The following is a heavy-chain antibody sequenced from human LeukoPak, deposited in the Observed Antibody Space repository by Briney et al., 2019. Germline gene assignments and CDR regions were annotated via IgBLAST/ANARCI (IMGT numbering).Heavy chain of an antibody. Sequence: GGSLRLSCAASGFTFSYYGMHWVRQAPGKGLEWVAFVRYDGSNRYYADSVKGRFTISGDNSNNTLYLQMSSLRAEDTAVYYCATQHSGSYSFYFDYWGEGTLVTVSS. D-gene: IGHD3-10*01. J-gene: IGHJ4*02. CDR2: VRYDGSNR. CDR3: ATQHSGSYSFYFDY. V-gene: IGHV3-30*02. CDR1: GFTFSYYG.